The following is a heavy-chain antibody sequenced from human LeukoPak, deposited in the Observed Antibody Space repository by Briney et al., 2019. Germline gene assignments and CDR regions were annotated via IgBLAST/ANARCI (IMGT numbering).Heavy chain of an antibody. J-gene: IGHJ5*02. CDR1: GGSFSGYY. V-gene: IGHV4-34*01. CDR2: INHSGST. CDR3: ARFCVRGVTWFDP. Sequence: KPSETLSLTCAVYGGSFSGYYWSSIRQPPGKGPEWIGEINHSGSTNYNPSLKSRVTISVDTSKNQFSLKLSSVTAADTAVYYCARFCVRGVTWFDPWGQGTLVTVSS. D-gene: IGHD3-10*02.